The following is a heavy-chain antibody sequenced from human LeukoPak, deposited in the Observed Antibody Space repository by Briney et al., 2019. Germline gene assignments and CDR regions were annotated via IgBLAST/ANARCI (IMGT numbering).Heavy chain of an antibody. CDR2: IDHSGST. J-gene: IGHJ4*02. CDR3: ACSNYYDSSGHATEELDY. Sequence: SETLSLTCAVYGGSFSGYYWSWLRQPPGKGLEWIGEIDHSGSTNYNPSLKSRVTISVDTSKNQFSLKLSSVAAADTAVYYCACSNYYDSSGHATEELDYWGQGTLVTVSS. V-gene: IGHV4-34*01. D-gene: IGHD3-22*01. CDR1: GGSFSGYY.